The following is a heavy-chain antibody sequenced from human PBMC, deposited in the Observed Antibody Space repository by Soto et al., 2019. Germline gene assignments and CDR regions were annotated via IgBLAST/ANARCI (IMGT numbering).Heavy chain of an antibody. D-gene: IGHD3-3*01. CDR2: IYYSGST. CDR3: ARRDTERRPYYDFWSGYSYGMDV. Sequence: PSETLSLTCTVSGGSISSGGYYWSWIRQHPGKGLEWIGYIYYSGSTNYNPSLKSRVTISVDTSKNQFSLKLSSVTAADTAVYYCARRDTERRPYYDFWSGYSYGMDVWGQGTTVTVSS. V-gene: IGHV4-61*08. CDR1: GGSISSGGYY. J-gene: IGHJ6*02.